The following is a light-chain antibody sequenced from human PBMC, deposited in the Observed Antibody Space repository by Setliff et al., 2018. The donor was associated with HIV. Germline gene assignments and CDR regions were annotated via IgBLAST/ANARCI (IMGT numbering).Light chain of an antibody. Sequence: QSVLTQPASVSGSPGQSITISCTGTSSDVGGYNYVSWYQHHPGKAPKLIIYEVSNRPSGLSNRFSGSKSGNTASLTISGLQAEDEADYYCSSYTSSSTYIFGTGTKVTV. J-gene: IGLJ1*01. V-gene: IGLV2-14*01. CDR2: EVS. CDR1: SSDVGGYNY. CDR3: SSYTSSSTYI.